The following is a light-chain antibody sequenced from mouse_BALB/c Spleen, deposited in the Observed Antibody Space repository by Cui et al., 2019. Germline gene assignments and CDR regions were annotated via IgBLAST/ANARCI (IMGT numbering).Light chain of an antibody. CDR3: QQHYSTPYT. V-gene: IGKV12-98*01. J-gene: IGKJ2*01. Sequence: DIQMTHPPASLYVSLGKSVTIPCLESQTIGTWLAWYQQKTEKSPQHLIYAATSLADGVPSRFSGSGSGRKFSFKISSLQGEDIVSYYCQQHYSTPYTFGGGTKLEIK. CDR2: AAT. CDR1: QTIGTW.